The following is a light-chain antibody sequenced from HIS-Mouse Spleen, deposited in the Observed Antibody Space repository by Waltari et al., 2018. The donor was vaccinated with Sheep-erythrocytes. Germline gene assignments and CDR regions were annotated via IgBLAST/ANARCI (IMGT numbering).Light chain of an antibody. CDR2: EGS. CDR3: CSYAGSSTPWV. J-gene: IGLJ3*02. Sequence: QPALTQPASVAGSPGPSITISCSGTSCDVWSYTLVSWYQQHPGKAPKLMIYEGSKRPSGFSNRFSGSKSGNTASLTISGLQAEDEADYYCCSYAGSSTPWVFGGGTKLTVL. V-gene: IGLV2-23*01. CDR1: SCDVWSYTL.